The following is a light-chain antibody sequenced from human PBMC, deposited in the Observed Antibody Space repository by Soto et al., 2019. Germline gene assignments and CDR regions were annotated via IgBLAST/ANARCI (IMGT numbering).Light chain of an antibody. J-gene: IGLJ2*01. V-gene: IGLV2-14*01. CDR2: EVS. CDR1: RSDVGGYNY. Sequence: QSVLTQPASVSGSPGQSITISCTGTRSDVGGYNYVSWYQQHPGKAPKLMIYEVSHRPSGVSNRFSGSKSGNTASLTISGLQAEDEADYYCSSYRNSNTLVVFGGGTQLTVL. CDR3: SSYRNSNTLVV.